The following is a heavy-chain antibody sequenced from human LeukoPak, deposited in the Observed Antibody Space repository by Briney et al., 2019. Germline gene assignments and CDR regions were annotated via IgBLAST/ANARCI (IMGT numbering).Heavy chain of an antibody. CDR1: GFTFSNYG. Sequence: GGSLRLSCAASGFTFSNYGLHWVRQAPGTGLQWVAFIRNDGSNAYYADSVKGRFTISRDNSKNTLYLQINILRAEDTAVYYCARDGEEWELLQPYYYYYYMDVWGKGTTVTVSS. J-gene: IGHJ6*03. D-gene: IGHD1-26*01. CDR3: ARDGEEWELLQPYYYYYYMDV. V-gene: IGHV3-30*02. CDR2: IRNDGSNA.